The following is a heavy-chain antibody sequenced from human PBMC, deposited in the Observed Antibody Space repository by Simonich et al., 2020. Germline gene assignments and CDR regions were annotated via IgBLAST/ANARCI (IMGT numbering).Heavy chain of an antibody. Sequence: QVQLVQSGAEVKKPGASVKVSCKASGYTFTSYGISWGRQAPGQGLEWLGRISAYNGKTNNAQNLQGRVTMTTDTSTSTAYMELRSLRSDDTAVYYCARASRGTWWYYYFDYWGQGTLVTVSS. V-gene: IGHV1-18*01. CDR3: ARASRGTWWYYYFDY. D-gene: IGHD2-15*01. CDR1: GYTFTSYG. CDR2: ISAYNGKT. J-gene: IGHJ4*02.